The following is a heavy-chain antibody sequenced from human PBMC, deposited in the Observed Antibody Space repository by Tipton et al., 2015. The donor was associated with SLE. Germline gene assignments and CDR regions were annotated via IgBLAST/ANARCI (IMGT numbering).Heavy chain of an antibody. CDR1: GDSISGTTYS. Sequence: TLSLTCTVSGDSISGTTYSWAWIRQSPGKGLDWIGSVYYTGTTFYNPSLESRVTVSLDTSRNRFSLRLRSVTAADTAMYFCARHLGAHNCNYWGQGTLVTVSS. D-gene: IGHD1-20*01. J-gene: IGHJ4*02. CDR3: ARHLGAHNCNY. CDR2: VYYTGTT. V-gene: IGHV4-39*01.